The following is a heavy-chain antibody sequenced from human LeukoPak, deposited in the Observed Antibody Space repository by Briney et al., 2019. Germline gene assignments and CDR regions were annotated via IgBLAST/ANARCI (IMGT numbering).Heavy chain of an antibody. Sequence: GGSLRLSCAASGFTFSSYEMSYISSSGSTIYYADSVKGRFTISRDNAKNSLYLQMNSLRAEDTAVYYCAKATGYLLWGQGTLVTVSS. V-gene: IGHV3-48*03. CDR3: AKATGYLL. J-gene: IGHJ4*02. CDR1: GFTFSSYE. D-gene: IGHD1-14*01. CDR2: ISSSGSTI.